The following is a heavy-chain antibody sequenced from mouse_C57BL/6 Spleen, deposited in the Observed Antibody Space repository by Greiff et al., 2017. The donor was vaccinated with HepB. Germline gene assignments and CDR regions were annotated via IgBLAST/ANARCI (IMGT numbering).Heavy chain of an antibody. V-gene: IGHV1-15*01. D-gene: IGHD2-3*01. CDR1: GYTFTDYE. CDR3: TRSGIYDGYRAFAY. CDR2: IDPETGGT. J-gene: IGHJ3*01. Sequence: VKLMESGAELVRPGASVTLSCKASGYTFTDYEMHWVKQTPVHGLEWIGAIDPETGGTAYNQKFKGKAILTADKSSSTAYMELRSLTSEDSAVDYCTRSGIYDGYRAFAYWGQGTLVTVSA.